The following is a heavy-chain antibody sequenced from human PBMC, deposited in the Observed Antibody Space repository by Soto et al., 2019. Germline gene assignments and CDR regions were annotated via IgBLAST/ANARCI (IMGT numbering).Heavy chain of an antibody. Sequence: PSETLSLTCTVSGGSISSYYWSWIRQPPGKGLEWIGYIYYSGSTNYNPSLKSRVTISVDTSKNQFSLKLSSVTAADTAVYYCARLEVPAATTWYFDYWGQGTLVTGSS. CDR3: ARLEVPAATTWYFDY. D-gene: IGHD2-2*01. V-gene: IGHV4-59*01. CDR1: GGSISSYY. CDR2: IYYSGST. J-gene: IGHJ4*02.